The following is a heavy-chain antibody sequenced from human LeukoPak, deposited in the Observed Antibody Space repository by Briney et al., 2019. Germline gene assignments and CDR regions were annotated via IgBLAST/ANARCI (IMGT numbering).Heavy chain of an antibody. V-gene: IGHV4-38-2*02. CDR2: IYHSGST. D-gene: IGHD1-26*01. Sequence: SETLSLTCTVSGYSISSGYYWGWIRQPPGKGLEWIGSIYHSGSTYYNPSLKSRVTISVDTSKNQFSLKLSSVTAADTAVYYCARRNVGATPRAHFDYWGQGTLVTVPS. CDR3: ARRNVGATPRAHFDY. CDR1: GYSISSGYY. J-gene: IGHJ4*02.